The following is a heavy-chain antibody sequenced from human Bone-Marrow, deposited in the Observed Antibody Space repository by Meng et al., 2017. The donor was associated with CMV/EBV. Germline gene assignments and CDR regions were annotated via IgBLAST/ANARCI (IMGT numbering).Heavy chain of an antibody. CDR1: GYTFTSYT. V-gene: IGHV1-18*01. J-gene: IGHJ4*02. CDR3: ARDTAIAVAGTLDY. CDR2: ISAYNGNT. D-gene: IGHD6-19*01. Sequence: ASVKGSCKASGYTFTSYTISWVRQAPGQGLEWMGWISAYNGNTNYAQKLQGRVTMTTDTSTSTAYMELRSLRSDDTAVYYCARDTAIAVAGTLDYWGQGTRVTGSS.